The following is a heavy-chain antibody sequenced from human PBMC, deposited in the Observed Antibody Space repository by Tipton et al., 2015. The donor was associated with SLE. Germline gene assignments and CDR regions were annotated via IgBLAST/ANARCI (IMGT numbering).Heavy chain of an antibody. J-gene: IGHJ4*02. CDR2: IYYSGST. Sequence: LRLSCAASGFTFSSYWMSWVRQAPGKGLEWIGYIYYSGSTNYNPSLKSRVTISVDTSKNQFSLRLRSVTAADTAVYYCARFGGNSDYWGQGTLVTVSS. CDR1: GFTFSSYW. D-gene: IGHD4-23*01. V-gene: IGHV4-59*01. CDR3: ARFGGNSDY.